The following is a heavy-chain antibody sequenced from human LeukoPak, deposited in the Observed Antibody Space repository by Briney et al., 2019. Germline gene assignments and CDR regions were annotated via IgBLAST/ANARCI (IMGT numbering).Heavy chain of an antibody. CDR3: ASASGPDAFDI. V-gene: IGHV4-38-2*02. J-gene: IGHJ3*02. CDR2: IYYSGST. D-gene: IGHD2-15*01. CDR1: GYSISSGYY. Sequence: SETLSLTCTVSGYSISSGYYWSWIRQPPGKGLEWIGYIYYSGSTNYNPSLKSRVTISVDTSKNQFSLKLSSVTAADTAVYYCASASGPDAFDIWGQGTMVTVSS.